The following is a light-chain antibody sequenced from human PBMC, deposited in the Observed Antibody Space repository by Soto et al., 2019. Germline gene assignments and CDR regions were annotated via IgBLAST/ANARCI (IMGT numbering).Light chain of an antibody. CDR3: QQYHTYSSIT. CDR2: DAS. V-gene: IGKV1-5*01. CDR1: QSISTW. J-gene: IGKJ5*01. Sequence: DIQMTQSLSTLSASVGDRVTVTCRASQSISTWLGWYQQKPGKAPTLLIYDASSLKSGVPSRFSGSGSGTDFTLTISSLQPDDFATYYCQQYHTYSSITFGQGTRLELK.